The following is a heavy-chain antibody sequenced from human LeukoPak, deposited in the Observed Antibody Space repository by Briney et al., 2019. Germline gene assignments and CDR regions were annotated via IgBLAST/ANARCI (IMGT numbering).Heavy chain of an antibody. CDR3: ARAQGDIVVVPAAFDY. CDR1: GFTVNNNY. D-gene: IGHD2-2*01. CDR2: IYIGGGT. Sequence: GGSLRLSCAASGFTVNNNYMSWVRQAPGKGLEWVSVIYIGGGTYYAASVKGRFTISRDNSKNTLFLQMNSLRAEDTAVYYCARAQGDIVVVPAAFDYWGQGTLVTVSS. V-gene: IGHV3-53*01. J-gene: IGHJ4*02.